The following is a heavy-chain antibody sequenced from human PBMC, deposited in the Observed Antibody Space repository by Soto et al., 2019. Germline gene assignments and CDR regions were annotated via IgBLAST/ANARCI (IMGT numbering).Heavy chain of an antibody. D-gene: IGHD3-16*01. V-gene: IGHV4-28*01. CDR2: IYYDGST. CDR3: ARRMINYQGLDL. CDR1: GYSISTSNW. J-gene: IGHJ5*02. Sequence: SETLSLTCTVSGYSISTSNWWGWIRQPPGKGLEWIGHIYYDGSTYYSPSLKSRVTMSVDTSKNQFSLKLSSVTVVDTAVYYCARRMINYQGLDLWGQGTLVT.